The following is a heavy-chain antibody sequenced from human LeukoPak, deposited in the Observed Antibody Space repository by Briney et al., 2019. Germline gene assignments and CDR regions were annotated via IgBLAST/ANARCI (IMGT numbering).Heavy chain of an antibody. V-gene: IGHV3-23*01. CDR3: AKDHLPGGVKYFHH. CDR1: GFTFTSYA. D-gene: IGHD1-26*01. CDR2: ISNTGVST. J-gene: IGHJ1*01. Sequence: PGGSLRLSCAASGFTFTSYAMSWVRQAPGKGMEWVSAISNTGVSTYYADSVKGRFTISRDNSNNTLYLQMNSLRAEDTAVYYCAKDHLPGGVKYFHHWGQGTLVTVSS.